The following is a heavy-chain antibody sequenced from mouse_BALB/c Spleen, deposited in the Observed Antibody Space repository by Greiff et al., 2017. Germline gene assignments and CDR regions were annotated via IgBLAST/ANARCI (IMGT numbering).Heavy chain of an antibody. V-gene: IGHV1-84*02. CDR1: GYTFTDYY. D-gene: IGHD6-1*01. CDR3: ARSVKNYAMDY. CDR2: IYPGSGNT. J-gene: IGHJ4*01. Sequence: QVQLKQSGPELVKPGASVKISCKASGYTFTDYYINWVKQKPGQGLEWIGWIYPGSGNTKYNEKFKGKATLTVDTSSSTAYMQLSSLTSEDTAVYFCARSVKNYAMDYWGQGTSVTVSS.